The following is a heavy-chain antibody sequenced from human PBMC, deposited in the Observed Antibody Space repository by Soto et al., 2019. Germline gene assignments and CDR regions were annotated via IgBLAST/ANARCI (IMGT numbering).Heavy chain of an antibody. D-gene: IGHD1-7*01. CDR1: GYTFTGYY. CDR2: INPNSGGT. Sequence: ASVKVSCKASGYTFTGYYMHWVRQAPGQGLEWMGWINPNSGGTNYAQKFQGWVTMTRDTSISTAYMELSRLRSDDTAVYYCARDLIVNWNYVGDYHTYYYLDYWGQGTLVTVSS. V-gene: IGHV1-2*04. CDR3: ARDLIVNWNYVGDYHTYYYLDY. J-gene: IGHJ4*02.